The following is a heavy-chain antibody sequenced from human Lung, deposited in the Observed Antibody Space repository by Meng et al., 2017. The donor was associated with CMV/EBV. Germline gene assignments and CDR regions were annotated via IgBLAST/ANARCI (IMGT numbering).Heavy chain of an antibody. CDR1: GGSISSYY. CDR3: ARTPGGTIFGVVDFDY. CDR2: IYYSGST. Sequence: SXTXSPXCTVSGGSISSYYWSWIRQPPGKGLEWIGYIYYSGSTNYDPSLKSRVTISVDTSKNQFSLKLSSVTAADTAVYYCARTPGGTIFGVVDFDYWGQGTXVTVSS. V-gene: IGHV4-59*01. J-gene: IGHJ4*02. D-gene: IGHD3-3*01.